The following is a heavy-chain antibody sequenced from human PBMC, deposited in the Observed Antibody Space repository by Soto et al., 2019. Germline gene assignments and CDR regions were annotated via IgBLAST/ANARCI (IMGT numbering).Heavy chain of an antibody. CDR3: ARGGQQLERSGAFDI. CDR2: IYYSGST. Sequence: QVQLQESGPGLVKPSQTLSLTCTVSGGSISSGGYYWSWIRQHPGKGLEWIGYIYYSGSTYYNPSLKNRVTISVDTSKNQFSLKLSSVTAADTAVYYCARGGQQLERSGAFDIWGQGTMVTVSS. CDR1: GGSISSGGYY. V-gene: IGHV4-31*03. D-gene: IGHD6-13*01. J-gene: IGHJ3*02.